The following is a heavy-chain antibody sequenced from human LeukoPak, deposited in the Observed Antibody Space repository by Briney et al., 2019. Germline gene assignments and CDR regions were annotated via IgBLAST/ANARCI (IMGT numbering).Heavy chain of an antibody. D-gene: IGHD2-15*01. CDR1: GFTFSSCA. CDR2: ISASGGTT. J-gene: IGHJ4*02. V-gene: IGHV3-23*01. CDR3: AKFAQRYCSGGSCHPFDY. Sequence: GGSLRLSCAASGFTFSSCAMSWVRQAPGKGLEWVSGISASGGTTYYADSVKGRFTISRDNSKNTLHLQMNSLRAEDTAAYYCAKFAQRYCSGGSCHPFDYWGQGTLVTVSS.